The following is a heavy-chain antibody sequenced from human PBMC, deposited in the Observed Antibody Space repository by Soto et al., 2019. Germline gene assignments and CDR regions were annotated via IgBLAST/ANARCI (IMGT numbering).Heavy chain of an antibody. J-gene: IGHJ3*02. CDR3: ARGGSSDWQVALDM. D-gene: IGHD6-19*01. Sequence: SETLSLTCVVSGGSFDTYYWNWIRQSPGKGLEWIGESNHRGSNNYSPSLKSRVTISLDTSKNQFSLKLTSVTAADTAVYYCARGGSSDWQVALDMWGQGTMVTV. CDR2: SNHRGSN. CDR1: GGSFDTYY. V-gene: IGHV4-34*01.